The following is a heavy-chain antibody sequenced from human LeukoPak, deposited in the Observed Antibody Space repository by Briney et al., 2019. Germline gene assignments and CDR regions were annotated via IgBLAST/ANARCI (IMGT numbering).Heavy chain of an antibody. V-gene: IGHV3-21*01. J-gene: IGHJ5*02. CDR3: ARGSSNVAARNNWFDP. CDR2: ISGSSSYI. CDR1: GFTFSGYD. D-gene: IGHD6-6*01. Sequence: GGPLRLSCAASGFTFSGYDMNWVRQAPGKGLEWVSSISGSSSYIYYADSMKGRFTISRDNAKNSLYLQMNSLRAEDTAVYYCARGSSNVAARNNWFDPWGQGTLVTVSS.